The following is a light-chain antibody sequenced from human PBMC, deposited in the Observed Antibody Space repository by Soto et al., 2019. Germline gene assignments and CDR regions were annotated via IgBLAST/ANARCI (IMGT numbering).Light chain of an antibody. J-gene: IGLJ1*01. V-gene: IGLV2-14*01. Sequence: QSVLTQPASVSGSPGQSIAISCTGTSSDVGGYNYVSWYQQLPGKAPKFLISEVSNRPSGVSHRFSGSKSGNTASLTISGLQAEDEADYYCSSYRTGSTFDFGTGTKLTVL. CDR3: SSYRTGSTFD. CDR2: EVS. CDR1: SSDVGGYNY.